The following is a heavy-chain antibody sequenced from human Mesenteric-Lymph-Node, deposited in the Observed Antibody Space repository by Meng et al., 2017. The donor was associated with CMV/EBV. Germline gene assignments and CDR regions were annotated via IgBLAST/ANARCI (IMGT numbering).Heavy chain of an antibody. CDR2: INPNSGGT. V-gene: IGHV1-2*02. Sequence: ASVKVSCKASGYTFTGYYMHWVRQAPGQGLEWMGWINPNSGGTNYAQSFQGRVSMTRDTSINTAYMELSSLRSEDTAIYYCARAENDILTGYDGWFDPWGQGTLVTVSS. CDR1: GYTFTGYY. D-gene: IGHD3-9*01. CDR3: ARAENDILTGYDGWFDP. J-gene: IGHJ5*02.